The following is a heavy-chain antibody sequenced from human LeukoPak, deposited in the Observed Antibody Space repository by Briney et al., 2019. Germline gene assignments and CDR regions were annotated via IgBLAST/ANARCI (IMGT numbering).Heavy chain of an antibody. CDR2: ISYDGSNK. D-gene: IGHD5-18*01. CDR3: ASLGRGYSYPGLVAFDI. V-gene: IGHV3-30*14. CDR1: GFTFSRYA. Sequence: GGSLRLSCAASGFTFSRYALHWVRQAPGKGLEWVAAISYDGSNKYYADSVKGRFTISRDNSKNTLYLQMNGLRAEDTAVYYCASLGRGYSYPGLVAFDIWGQGTMVTVSS. J-gene: IGHJ3*02.